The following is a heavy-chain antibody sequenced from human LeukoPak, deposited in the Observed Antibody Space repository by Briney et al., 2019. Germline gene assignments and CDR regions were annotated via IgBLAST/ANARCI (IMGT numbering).Heavy chain of an antibody. CDR1: GFSFSDSY. D-gene: IGHD1-26*01. CDR2: ISGSGGDI. V-gene: IGHV3-11*04. Sequence: GESLRLSCVVSGFSFSDSYMTWIRQTPGKGLESLAYISGSGGDIYYADSMKGRFIISRDNARNSLYLEMNSLRAEDTAVYYCARIIGISGTYPTDYWGQGTLVTVSS. J-gene: IGHJ4*02. CDR3: ARIIGISGTYPTDY.